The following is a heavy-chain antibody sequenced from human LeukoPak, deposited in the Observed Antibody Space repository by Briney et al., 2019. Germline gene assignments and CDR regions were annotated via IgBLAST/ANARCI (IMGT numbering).Heavy chain of an antibody. CDR1: GYTFTSSD. CDR2: MNPDSGNT. J-gene: IGHJ4*02. D-gene: IGHD4-17*01. CDR3: ARAQYGDYYFDY. V-gene: IGHV1-8*01. Sequence: ASVKVSCKASGYTFTSSDINWVRQATGQGLEWMGWMNPDSGNTGYAQKFQGRVTMTRNTSISTAYMELSSLRSEDTAVYYCARAQYGDYYFDYWGQGTLVTVSS.